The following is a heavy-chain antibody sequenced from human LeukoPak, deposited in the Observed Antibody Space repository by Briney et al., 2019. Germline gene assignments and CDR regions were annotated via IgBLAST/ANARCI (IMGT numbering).Heavy chain of an antibody. V-gene: IGHV4-59*08. Sequence: SETLSLTCTVSGGSISSYYWSWIRQPPGKGLEWIGYIYYSGSTNYNPSLKSRVTISVDTSKNQFSLKLSSVTAADTAVYYCARLPYSSSWYPHHSDSWGQGTLVTVSS. CDR2: IYYSGST. D-gene: IGHD6-13*01. CDR1: GGSISSYY. J-gene: IGHJ4*02. CDR3: ARLPYSSSWYPHHSDS.